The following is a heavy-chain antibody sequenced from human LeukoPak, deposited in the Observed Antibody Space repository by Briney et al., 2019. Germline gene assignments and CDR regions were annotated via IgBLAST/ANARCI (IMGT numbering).Heavy chain of an antibody. Sequence: SETLSLTCTVSGASISDLGYYWSWIRQRPGEGLEWIGFFDYRGATYYNPSLKSRLTISLDTSKNQFSLKLSSVTAADTAVYYCARGLICWGQGTLVTVSS. CDR1: GASISDLGYY. V-gene: IGHV4-31*03. J-gene: IGHJ4*02. D-gene: IGHD3-16*01. CDR3: ARGLIC. CDR2: FDYRGAT.